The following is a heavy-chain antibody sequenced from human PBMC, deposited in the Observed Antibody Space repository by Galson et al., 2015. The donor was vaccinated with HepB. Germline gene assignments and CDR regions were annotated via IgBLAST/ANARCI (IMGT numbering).Heavy chain of an antibody. V-gene: IGHV3-21*01. CDR2: IHSSSTYI. Sequence: SLRLSCAASGFTFSSYSMNWVHQAPGKGLEWVSSIHSSSTYIYYADSVKGRFTISRDNAKNSLYLQMNSLRAEDTAVYYCARDLLIGGYSSTGGFDYWGQGTLVTDSS. D-gene: IGHD6-19*01. CDR3: ARDLLIGGYSSTGGFDY. J-gene: IGHJ4*02. CDR1: GFTFSSYS.